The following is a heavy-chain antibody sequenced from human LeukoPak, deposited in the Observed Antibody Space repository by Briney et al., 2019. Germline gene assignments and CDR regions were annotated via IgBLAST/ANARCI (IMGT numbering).Heavy chain of an antibody. V-gene: IGHV3-30*02. CDR1: GFIFSNYG. J-gene: IGHJ4*02. Sequence: QSGGSLRLSCAASGFIFSNYGIHWVRQAPGKGLEWVAFIQYDGSNKNFGDSVKGRFTISRDNSKNTLDLQMNSLRAEDTAVYYCTTDWPYYFDYWGQGTLVTVSS. CDR3: TTDWPYYFDY. CDR2: IQYDGSNK.